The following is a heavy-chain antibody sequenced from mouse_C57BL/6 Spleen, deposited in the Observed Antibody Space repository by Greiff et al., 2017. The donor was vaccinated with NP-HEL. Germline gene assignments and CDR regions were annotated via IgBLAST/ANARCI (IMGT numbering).Heavy chain of an antibody. CDR2: INPGSGGT. CDR3: ARRGDYLYYAMDY. Sequence: QVQLQQSGAELVRPGTSVKVSCKASGYAFTNYLIEWVKQRPGQGLEWIGVINPGSGGTNYNEKFKGKATLTADKSSSTAYMQLSSLTSEDSAVYFCARRGDYLYYAMDYWGQGTSVTVSS. J-gene: IGHJ4*01. CDR1: GYAFTNYL. V-gene: IGHV1-54*01. D-gene: IGHD2-4*01.